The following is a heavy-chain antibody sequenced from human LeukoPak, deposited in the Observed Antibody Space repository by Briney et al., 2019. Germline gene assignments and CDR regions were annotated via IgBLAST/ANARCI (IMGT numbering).Heavy chain of an antibody. CDR1: GGSISSYY. D-gene: IGHD3-10*01. Sequence: SETLSLTCTVSGGSISSYYWSWIRQPAGKGLDWIGRIYTSGSTNYNPSLKSRVTMSVDTSKNQFSLKLSSVTAADTAVYYCARIYGSGSYYDYYYGMDVWGQGTTVTVSS. V-gene: IGHV4-4*07. J-gene: IGHJ6*02. CDR3: ARIYGSGSYYDYYYGMDV. CDR2: IYTSGST.